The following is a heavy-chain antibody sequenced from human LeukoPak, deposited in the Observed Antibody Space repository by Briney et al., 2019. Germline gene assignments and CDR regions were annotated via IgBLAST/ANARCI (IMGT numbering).Heavy chain of an antibody. D-gene: IGHD2-2*01. V-gene: IGHV3-21*01. CDR1: GFTFSSYS. J-gene: IGHJ6*02. CDR3: ARGGIHCSSTSCESYYGMDV. Sequence: GSLRLSCAASGFTFSSYSMNWVRQAPGKGLEWVSSISSSSSYIYYADSVKGRFTISRDNAKNSLYLQMNSLRAEDTAVYYCARGGIHCSSTSCESYYGMDVWGQGTTVTVSS. CDR2: ISSSSSYI.